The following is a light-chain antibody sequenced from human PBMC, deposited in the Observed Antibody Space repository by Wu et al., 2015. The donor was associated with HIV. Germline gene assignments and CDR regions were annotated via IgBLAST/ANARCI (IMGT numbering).Light chain of an antibody. V-gene: IGKV1-5*03. CDR2: RAS. J-gene: IGKJ5*01. Sequence: DIQMTQSPSTLSASIGDRVTITCRASQSISIWLAWYQQKPGKAPKLLIYRASTLENGVPSRFSGSGSGTEFTLTISSLQSDDVATYYCQQYYTDSTFGQGTRLEIK. CDR1: QSISIW. CDR3: QQYYTDST.